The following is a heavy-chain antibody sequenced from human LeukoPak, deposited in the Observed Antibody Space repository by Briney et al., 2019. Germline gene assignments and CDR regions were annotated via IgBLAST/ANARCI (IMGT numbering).Heavy chain of an antibody. D-gene: IGHD3-10*01. J-gene: IGHJ4*02. V-gene: IGHV4-39*07. CDR3: ARSPTLYFGADY. CDR2: VYYPGTT. Sequence: SETLSLTCTVSGVSISAIPYYWGWIRKPPGKGLEWIGSVYYPGTTNYNPSLKSRVTISVDTSKNQFSLKLSSVTAADTAVYYCARSPTLYFGADYWGQGTLVTVSS. CDR1: GVSISAIPYY.